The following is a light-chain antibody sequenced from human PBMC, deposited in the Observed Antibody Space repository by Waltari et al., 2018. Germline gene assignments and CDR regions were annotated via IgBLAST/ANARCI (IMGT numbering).Light chain of an antibody. V-gene: IGLV2-14*01. J-gene: IGLJ2*01. CDR3: SSYTTSNTHVV. CDR2: EVS. CDR1: SSDIGGYNY. Sequence: QSAMTQPASASGSPGQSTTISCTGTSSDIGGYNYVSWYQHHPGKAPKPMIYEVSKRPSGVSHRVSGSKAGSTASLTISGLKTEDEADYDCSSYTTSNTHVVFGGGTKLTVL.